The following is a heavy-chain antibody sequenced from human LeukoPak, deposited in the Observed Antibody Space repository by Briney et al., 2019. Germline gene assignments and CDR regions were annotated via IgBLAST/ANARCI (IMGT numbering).Heavy chain of an antibody. Sequence: GASVKVSCKASGYTFTGYYMHWVRQAPGQGLEWMGWINPNSSGTNYAQKFQGRVTMTRDTSISTAYMELSRLRSDDTAVYYCARAFDSSGYSPHDYWGQGTLVTVSS. CDR2: INPNSSGT. CDR3: ARAFDSSGYSPHDY. CDR1: GYTFTGYY. J-gene: IGHJ4*02. D-gene: IGHD3-22*01. V-gene: IGHV1-2*02.